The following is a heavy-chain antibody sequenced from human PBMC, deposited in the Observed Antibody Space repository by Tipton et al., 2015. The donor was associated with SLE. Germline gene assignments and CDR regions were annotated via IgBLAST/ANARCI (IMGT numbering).Heavy chain of an antibody. Sequence: QLVQSGAEVKKPGESLRISCEGSGYSFTSYWIGWVRQMPGKGLEWMGIIYPGDSDTRYSPSFQGQVTISADKSISTAYLQWSSLKASDTAMYYCARQAGYSSGWPPVYYMDVWGKGTTVTVSS. CDR1: GYSFTSYW. CDR2: IYPGDSDT. D-gene: IGHD6-19*01. J-gene: IGHJ6*03. V-gene: IGHV5-51*01. CDR3: ARQAGYSSGWPPVYYMDV.